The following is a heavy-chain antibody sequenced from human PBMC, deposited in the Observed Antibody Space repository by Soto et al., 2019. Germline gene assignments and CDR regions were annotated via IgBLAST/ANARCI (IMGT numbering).Heavy chain of an antibody. J-gene: IGHJ6*02. CDR3: ARYEQQLIYYYCGMDV. D-gene: IGHD6-13*01. CDR1: GGSISSSSYY. CDR2: IYYSGST. Sequence: SETLSLTCTVSGGSISSSSYYWGWIRQPPGKGLEWIGSIYYSGSTYYNPSLESRVTISVDTSKNQFSLKLSSVTAADTAVYYCARYEQQLIYYYCGMDVWGQGTTVTVSS. V-gene: IGHV4-39*01.